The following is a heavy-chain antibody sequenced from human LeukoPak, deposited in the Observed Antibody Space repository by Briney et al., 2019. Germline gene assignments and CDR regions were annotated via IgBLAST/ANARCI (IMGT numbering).Heavy chain of an antibody. CDR3: ARESDAGSGRYRAYFDY. V-gene: IGHV3-53*01. J-gene: IGHJ4*02. CDR2: IYTGGST. CDR1: GFIVSSNY. D-gene: IGHD1-26*01. Sequence: GGSLRLSCAASGFIVSSNYMSWVRQAPGKGLEWVSVIYTGGSTYYADSVKGRFTISRDNSKNTVYLQMNSLRAEDTAVYFCARESDAGSGRYRAYFDYWGQGTLATVSS.